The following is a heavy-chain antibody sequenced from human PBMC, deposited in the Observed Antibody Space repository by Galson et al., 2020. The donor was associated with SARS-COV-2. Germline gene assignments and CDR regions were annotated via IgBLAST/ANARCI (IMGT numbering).Heavy chain of an antibody. Sequence: GGSLRLSCVASGFTFSSYGMHWVRQAPGKGLEWVAFIRYDGNNRYYADSVKGRFTISRDNSKNTLYLQMNSLRAEDTAVFYCAKDTCSTTSCYTGDFDYWGQGTLVTVSS. V-gene: IGHV3-30*02. CDR1: GFTFSSYG. D-gene: IGHD2-2*02. CDR2: IRYDGNNR. CDR3: AKDTCSTTSCYTGDFDY. J-gene: IGHJ4*02.